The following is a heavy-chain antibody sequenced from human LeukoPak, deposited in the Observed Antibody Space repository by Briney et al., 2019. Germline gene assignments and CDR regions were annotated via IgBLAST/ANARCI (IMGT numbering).Heavy chain of an antibody. CDR1: GGSISSYY. D-gene: IGHD3-22*01. CDR3: ARHDSSARRHDAFDI. J-gene: IGHJ3*02. CDR2: IYYSGST. Sequence: PSETLSLTCAVYGGSISSYYWSWIRQPPGKGLEWIGYIYYSGSTNYNPSLKSRVTISVDTSKNQFPLKLSSVTAADTAVYYGARHDSSARRHDAFDIWGQGTMVTVSS. V-gene: IGHV4-59*01.